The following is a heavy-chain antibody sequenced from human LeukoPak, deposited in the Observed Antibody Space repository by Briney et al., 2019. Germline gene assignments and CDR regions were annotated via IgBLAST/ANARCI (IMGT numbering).Heavy chain of an antibody. D-gene: IGHD2-21*01. J-gene: IGHJ4*02. CDR2: ISSIGGTT. V-gene: IGHV3-64*01. CDR1: GFTFSTYA. CDR3: ARVGDNTAFDY. Sequence: GGSLRLSCAASGFTFSTYALHWVRQVPGKGLEHVSAISSIGGTTYYANSVKGRFTISRDNSKNTLYLQMASLKPEDTAVYYCARVGDNTAFDYWGQGTLVTVSS.